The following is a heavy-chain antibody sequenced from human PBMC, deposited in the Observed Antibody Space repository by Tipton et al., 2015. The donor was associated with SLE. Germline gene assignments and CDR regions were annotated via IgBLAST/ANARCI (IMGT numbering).Heavy chain of an antibody. V-gene: IGHV1-46*01. CDR3: AIAVAGTLFFDY. D-gene: IGHD6-19*01. Sequence: VQLVQSGAEVKKPGASVKVSCKASGYIFTSYYMHWVRQAPGQGLEWMGGINPSGGRTSYAQKFQDRVTMTTDTSTSTAYMELRSLRSDDTAVYYCAIAVAGTLFFDYWGQGTLVTVSS. CDR1: GYIFTSYY. J-gene: IGHJ4*02. CDR2: INPSGGRT.